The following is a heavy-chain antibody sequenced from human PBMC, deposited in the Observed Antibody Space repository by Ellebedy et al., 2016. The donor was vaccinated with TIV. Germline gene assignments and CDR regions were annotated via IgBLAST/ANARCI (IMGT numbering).Heavy chain of an antibody. J-gene: IGHJ6*03. CDR2: GFTCSSF. CDR1: APTNGPYV. Sequence: SETLSLXCAVYAPTNGPYVFPLIRQPAGQGLEWIGLGFTCSSFNYNPSLMSRVTMSVVTSKNQISLRLNSVTAADTAVYYCARVHCSITTCDYYYMDVWGKGTTVTVSS. D-gene: IGHD1-1*01. CDR3: ARVHCSITTCDYYYMDV. V-gene: IGHV4-59*10.